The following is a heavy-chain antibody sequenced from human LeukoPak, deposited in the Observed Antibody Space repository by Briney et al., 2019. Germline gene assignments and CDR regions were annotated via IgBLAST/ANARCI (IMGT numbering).Heavy chain of an antibody. J-gene: IGHJ6*03. CDR3: AKATDYYYYYYMDV. V-gene: IGHV3-11*04. Sequence: PGGSLRLSCAASGFTFSDYYMSWIRQAPGKGLEWVSYISSSGSTIYYADSVKGRFTISRDNAKNSLYLQMNSLRAEDTAVYYCAKATDYYYYYYMDVWGKGTTVTVSS. CDR1: GFTFSDYY. CDR2: ISSSGSTI.